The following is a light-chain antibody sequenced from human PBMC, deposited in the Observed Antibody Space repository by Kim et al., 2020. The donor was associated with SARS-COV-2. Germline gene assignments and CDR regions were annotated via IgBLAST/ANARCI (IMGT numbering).Light chain of an antibody. Sequence: GQRVTISCSGSSSNIGSNYAYWYQQLPGTAPNLLIYRNNQRPSGVPDRFSGSKSGTSASLAISGLRSEDVADYYCAAWDVSLSGVVFGGGTQLTVL. J-gene: IGLJ2*01. CDR1: SSNIGSNY. V-gene: IGLV1-47*01. CDR3: AAWDVSLSGVV. CDR2: RNN.